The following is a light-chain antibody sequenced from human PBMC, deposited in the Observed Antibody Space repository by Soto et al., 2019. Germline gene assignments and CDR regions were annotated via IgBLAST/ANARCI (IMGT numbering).Light chain of an antibody. J-gene: IGLJ2*01. CDR1: SSNIGSGYD. CDR2: GNS. V-gene: IGLV1-40*01. Sequence: QSVLTQPPSVSGAPGQRVTISCTGSSSNIGSGYDVHWYQQLPGTAPKLLIYGNSNRPSGVPDRFSGSKSGTSASLAITGLQAEDGADYYGQSYDSSMSVSIFGGGTKLTVL. CDR3: QSYDSSMSVSI.